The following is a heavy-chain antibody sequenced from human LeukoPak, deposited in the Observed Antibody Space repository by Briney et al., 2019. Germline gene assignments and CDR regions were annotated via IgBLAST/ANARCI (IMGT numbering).Heavy chain of an antibody. V-gene: IGHV3-21*01. CDR2: ISSSSSYI. D-gene: IGHD2-2*01. Sequence: PGGSLRLSCAASGFTFSSYSMNWVRQAPGKGLEWVSSISSSSSYIYYADSVKGRFTISRDNAKNLLYLQMNSLRAEDTAVYYCARDRDCSSTSCPIDYWGQGTLVTVSS. CDR3: ARDRDCSSTSCPIDY. J-gene: IGHJ4*02. CDR1: GFTFSSYS.